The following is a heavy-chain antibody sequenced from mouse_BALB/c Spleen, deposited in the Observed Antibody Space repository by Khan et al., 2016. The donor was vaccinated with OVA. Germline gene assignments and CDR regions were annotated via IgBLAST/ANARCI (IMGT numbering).Heavy chain of an antibody. CDR2: ISTYYGDA. CDR1: GYTFTDFA. CDR3: ARGGGNSRFAY. Sequence: QVQLQQSGAELVRPGVSVKISCKGSGYTFTDFAMHWVKQSHAKSLAWIGVISTYYGDADYNQKFKGKATMTVDTSSSTAYMELARLTSEDSAIYYCARGGGNSRFAYWGQGTLVTVSA. V-gene: IGHV1S137*01. J-gene: IGHJ3*01. D-gene: IGHD2-1*01.